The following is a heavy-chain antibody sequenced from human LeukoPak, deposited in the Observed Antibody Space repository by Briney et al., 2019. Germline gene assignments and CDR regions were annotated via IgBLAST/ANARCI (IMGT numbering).Heavy chain of an antibody. Sequence: GGSLQISCKGSGSRFTSYWIGWVRQMPGKGLEGMGIIYPGDSDTRYSPSFQGQVAISADKSISTAYLQWSSLKASDTAMYYCARLGGVAPAGPFHYWGQGTLVTVSS. CDR2: IYPGDSDT. D-gene: IGHD2-2*01. J-gene: IGHJ4*02. CDR1: GSRFTSYW. V-gene: IGHV5-51*01. CDR3: ARLGGVAPAGPFHY.